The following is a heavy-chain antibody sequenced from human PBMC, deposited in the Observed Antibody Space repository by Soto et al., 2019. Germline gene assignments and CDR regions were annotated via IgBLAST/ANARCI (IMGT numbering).Heavy chain of an antibody. CDR2: ISSSGSTI. CDR1: GFTFSSYE. D-gene: IGHD3-22*01. J-gene: IGHJ4*02. Sequence: QPGGSLRLSCAASGFTFSSYEMNWVRQAPGKGLEWVSYISSSGSTIYYADSVKGRFTISRDNAKNSLYLQMNSLRAEDTAVYYCASPNYYDSSGYLYWGQGTLVTVSS. V-gene: IGHV3-48*03. CDR3: ASPNYYDSSGYLY.